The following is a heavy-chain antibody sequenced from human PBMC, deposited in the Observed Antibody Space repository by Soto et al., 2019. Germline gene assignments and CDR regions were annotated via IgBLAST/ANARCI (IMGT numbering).Heavy chain of an antibody. CDR1: GGSISSGDYY. CDR2: IYYSGST. CDR3: ARVGSRNAFDI. V-gene: IGHV4-30-4*01. D-gene: IGHD3-10*01. J-gene: IGHJ3*02. Sequence: SETLSLTCTVSGGSISSGDYYWSWIRQPPGKGLESTGYIYYSGSTYYNPSLKSRLTISIDTSKNQFSLKLNSVTAADTAVYYCARVGSRNAFDIWGQGTMVTVSS.